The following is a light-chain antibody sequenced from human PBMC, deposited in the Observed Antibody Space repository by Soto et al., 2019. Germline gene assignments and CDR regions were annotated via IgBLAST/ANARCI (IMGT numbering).Light chain of an antibody. J-gene: IGLJ3*02. V-gene: IGLV2-11*01. Sequence: QSALTQPRSVSGSPGQSVTISCTGTSSDVGGYNYVSWYQQHPGKAPKLMIYDVSERPSGVPDRFSGSKSGNTASLTISGLQAEDEADYYCFSYAGTYTWVFGGGTQLTVL. CDR2: DVS. CDR3: FSYAGTYTWV. CDR1: SSDVGGYNY.